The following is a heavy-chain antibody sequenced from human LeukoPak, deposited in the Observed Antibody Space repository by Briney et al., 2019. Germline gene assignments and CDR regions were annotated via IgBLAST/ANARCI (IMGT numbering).Heavy chain of an antibody. J-gene: IGHJ4*02. CDR1: GGSMSSYY. Sequence: NPSETLSLTCTVSGGSMSSYYWSWIRQPPGKGLGWIGYIYYSGSTNYNPSLKSRVTISVDTSKNQFSLKLRSVTAADTAVYYCARATMTTVTHFDYWGQGTLVTVSS. D-gene: IGHD4-17*01. V-gene: IGHV4-59*01. CDR3: ARATMTTVTHFDY. CDR2: IYYSGST.